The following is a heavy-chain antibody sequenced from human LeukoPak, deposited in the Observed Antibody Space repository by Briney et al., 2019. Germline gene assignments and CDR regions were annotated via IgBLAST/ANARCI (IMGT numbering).Heavy chain of an antibody. J-gene: IGHJ4*02. V-gene: IGHV3-7*04. CDR3: ARGSWHDY. CDR1: GFTISSYW. Sequence: LPGGSLRLSCAASGFTISSYWMSRVRQTPGKGLEWVANIKQDGSEKYYVDSVKGRFTISRDNAKNSLYLQMNSLRAEDTAVYYCARGSWHDYWGQGTLVTVSS. D-gene: IGHD1-26*01. CDR2: IKQDGSEK.